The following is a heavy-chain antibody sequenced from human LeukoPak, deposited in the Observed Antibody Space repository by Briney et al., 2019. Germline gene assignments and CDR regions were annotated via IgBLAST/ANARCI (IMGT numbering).Heavy chain of an antibody. CDR2: ISGSGGST. CDR1: GFTFSSYA. Sequence: GGSLRLSCAASGFTFSSYAMSWVRQAPGKGLEWVSAISGSGGSTYYADSVKGRFTISRDNSKNTLYLQMNSLRAEDTAVYYCAREGVEMATIFGGYKLLDYWGQGTLVTVSS. CDR3: AREGVEMATIFGGYKLLDY. D-gene: IGHD5-24*01. V-gene: IGHV3-23*01. J-gene: IGHJ4*02.